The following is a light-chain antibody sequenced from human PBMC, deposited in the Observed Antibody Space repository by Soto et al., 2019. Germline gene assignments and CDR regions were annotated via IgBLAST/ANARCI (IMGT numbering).Light chain of an antibody. CDR3: QQRSNWPLT. CDR1: QSVISSY. J-gene: IGKJ3*01. V-gene: IGKV3-11*01. Sequence: EIVLTQSPGTLSLSPGERATLSCRASQSVISSYVAWYQQKPGQAPRLLIYDASNRATGIPARFSGSGSGTDFTLTISSLEPEDFAVYYCQQRSNWPLTFGPGTKVDIK. CDR2: DAS.